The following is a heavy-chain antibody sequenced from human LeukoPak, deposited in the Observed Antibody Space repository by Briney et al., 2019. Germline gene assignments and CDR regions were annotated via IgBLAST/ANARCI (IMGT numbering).Heavy chain of an antibody. V-gene: IGHV4-34*01. D-gene: IGHD3-10*01. Sequence: SETLSLTCAVYGGSFSGYYWSWIRQPPGKGLEWIGEINHSGSTNYNPSLKSRVTISVDTSKNQFSLQLSSVTAADTAVYYSARGFGGAVYYYMDVWGKGTTVTVSS. CDR1: GGSFSGYY. J-gene: IGHJ6*03. CDR3: ARGFGGAVYYYMDV. CDR2: INHSGST.